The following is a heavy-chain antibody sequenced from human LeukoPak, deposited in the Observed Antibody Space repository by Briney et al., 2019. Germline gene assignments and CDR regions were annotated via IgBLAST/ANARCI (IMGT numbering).Heavy chain of an antibody. D-gene: IGHD5-24*01. V-gene: IGHV3-33*01. CDR1: GFTFSNYD. CDR3: ARVGDGYNLDY. J-gene: IGHJ4*02. Sequence: GGSLRLSCTASGFTFSNYDMHWVRQAPGKGLEWVAIIWYDGSNKYYGDSVKGRFTISRDNSKNTLYLQMNSLRAEDTAVYYCARVGDGYNLDYWGQGTLVTVSS. CDR2: IWYDGSNK.